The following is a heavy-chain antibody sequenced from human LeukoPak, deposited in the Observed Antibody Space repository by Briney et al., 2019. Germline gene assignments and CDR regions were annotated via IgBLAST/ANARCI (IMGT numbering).Heavy chain of an antibody. CDR2: IKQDGSEK. D-gene: IGHD1-26*01. CDR1: GFTFSSYW. J-gene: IGHJ4*02. CDR3: ARDPDSIVEFGYYFDY. Sequence: GGSLRLSCAASGFTFSSYWMSWVRQAPGKGLEWVANIKQDGSEKNYVDSVKGRFTISRDNAKNSLYLQMNSLRAEDTAVYYCARDPDSIVEFGYYFDYWGQGTLVTVSS. V-gene: IGHV3-7*01.